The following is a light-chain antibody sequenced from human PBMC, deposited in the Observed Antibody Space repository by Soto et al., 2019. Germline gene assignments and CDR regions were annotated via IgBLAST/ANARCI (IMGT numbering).Light chain of an antibody. V-gene: IGLV2-8*01. Sequence: QSALTQPPSAXGSPGQSVTISRTGTSSDVDIYNYVSWYQQHPGKAPKLIIYEVTERPSGVPDRFSGSKSGNTASLTVSGLQTEDEAEYYCSSYEGSNTLVFGTGNKVTVL. J-gene: IGLJ1*01. CDR2: EVT. CDR1: SSDVDIYNY. CDR3: SSYEGSNTLV.